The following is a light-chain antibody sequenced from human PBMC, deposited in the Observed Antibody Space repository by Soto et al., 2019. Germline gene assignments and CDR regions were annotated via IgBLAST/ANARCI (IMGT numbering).Light chain of an antibody. CDR3: QQSYIVPYT. V-gene: IGKV1-39*01. CDR2: VGS. J-gene: IGKJ2*01. CDR1: ESIRNY. Sequence: DIQMTQSPSSLSASVGDRVTISCRSSESIRNYLFWYRQKPGKAPELLMYVGSTLESGVPSRFSGSGLGTDFTLTIKSLQPEDFGVYYCQQSYIVPYTFGRGTSLDI.